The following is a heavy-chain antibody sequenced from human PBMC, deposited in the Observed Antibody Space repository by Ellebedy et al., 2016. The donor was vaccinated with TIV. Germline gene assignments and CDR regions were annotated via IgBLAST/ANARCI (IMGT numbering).Heavy chain of an antibody. CDR2: IIPIFGTA. CDR3: ARWAGEMATQHAFDY. CDR1: GGTFSSYA. J-gene: IGHJ4*02. D-gene: IGHD5-24*01. V-gene: IGHV1-69*13. Sequence: SVKVSXXASGGTFSSYAISWVRQAPGQGLEWMGGIIPIFGTANYAQKFQGRVTITADESTSTAYMELSSLRSEDTAVYYCARWAGEMATQHAFDYWGQGTLVTVSS.